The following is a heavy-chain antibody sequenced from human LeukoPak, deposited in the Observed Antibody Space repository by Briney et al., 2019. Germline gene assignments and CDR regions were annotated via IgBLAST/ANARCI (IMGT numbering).Heavy chain of an antibody. D-gene: IGHD4-11*01. CDR2: IKQDGGEK. V-gene: IGHV3-7*01. J-gene: IGHJ5*02. CDR3: ARVLPYDYINRFDR. Sequence: GGSLRLSCAASGFTFSNYWMNWVRQAPGKGLEWVANIKQDGGEKSYVDSVKGRFTISRDNAKNSLHLQMNSLRAEDTAVYYCARVLPYDYINRFDRWGQGTLVTVSS. CDR1: GFTFSNYW.